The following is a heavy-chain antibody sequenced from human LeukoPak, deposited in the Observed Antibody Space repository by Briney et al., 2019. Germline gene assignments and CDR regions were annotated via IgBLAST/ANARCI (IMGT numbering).Heavy chain of an antibody. J-gene: IGHJ5*02. CDR2: FDPEDGET. Sequence: ASAKVSCKVSGYTLTELSMHWVRQAPGKGLEWMGGFDPEDGETIYAQKFQGRVTMTEDTSTDTAYMELSSLRSEDTAVYYCATVTISPSVREPPYNWFDPWGQGTLVTVSS. V-gene: IGHV1-24*01. CDR3: ATVTISPSVREPPYNWFDP. D-gene: IGHD3-3*01. CDR1: GYTLTELS.